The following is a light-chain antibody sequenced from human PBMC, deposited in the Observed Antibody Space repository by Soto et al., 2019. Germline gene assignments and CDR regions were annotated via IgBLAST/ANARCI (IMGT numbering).Light chain of an antibody. J-gene: IGKJ1*01. CDR3: QQTYTTPRT. V-gene: IGKV1-39*01. CDR2: ATS. Sequence: DTQMTQSPSSLSASVGDRISITCRASQTVSTYLNWYQQKPGKAPTLLISATSTLQSGVPSRFSGSGSGTEFTLTITSLQPEDFAPYYCQQTYTTPRTFGQGTKVAIK. CDR1: QTVSTY.